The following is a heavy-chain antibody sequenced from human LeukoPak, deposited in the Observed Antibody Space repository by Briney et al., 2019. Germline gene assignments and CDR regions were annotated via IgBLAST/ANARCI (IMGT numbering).Heavy chain of an antibody. Sequence: SETLSLTCAVYGGSFSGYYWSWIRQPPGKGLEWIGEINHSGRTNYNPSLKSRVTISVDTSKNQFSLKLSSVTAADTAVYYCARVRGIAAGTVANAFDIWGQGTMVTVSS. D-gene: IGHD6-13*01. CDR2: INHSGRT. CDR3: ARVRGIAAGTVANAFDI. J-gene: IGHJ3*02. V-gene: IGHV4-34*01. CDR1: GGSFSGYY.